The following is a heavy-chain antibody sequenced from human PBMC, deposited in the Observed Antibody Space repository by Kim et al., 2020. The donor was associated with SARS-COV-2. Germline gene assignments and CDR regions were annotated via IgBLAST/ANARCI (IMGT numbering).Heavy chain of an antibody. Sequence: ASVKVSCKASGYTFTSYAMHWVRQAPGQRLEWMGWINAGNGNTKYSQKFQGRVTITRDTSASTAYMELSSLRSEDTAVYYCASEFGGWYGWGYWGQGTLVTVSS. V-gene: IGHV1-3*01. CDR3: ASEFGGWYGWGY. D-gene: IGHD6-19*01. J-gene: IGHJ4*02. CDR2: INAGNGNT. CDR1: GYTFTSYA.